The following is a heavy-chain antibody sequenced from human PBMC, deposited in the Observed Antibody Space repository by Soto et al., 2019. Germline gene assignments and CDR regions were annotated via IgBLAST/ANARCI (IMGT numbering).Heavy chain of an antibody. J-gene: IGHJ5*02. D-gene: IGHD6-13*01. Sequence: TSETLSLTCTVSGGSVSSGSYYWSWIRQPPGKGLEWIGYIYYSGSINYNPSLKSRVTISVDTSKNQFSLKLSSVTAADTAVYYCAIYKFQQPTTYWFDPWGKGTLVPVSS. V-gene: IGHV4-61*01. CDR3: AIYKFQQPTTYWFDP. CDR2: IYYSGSI. CDR1: GGSVSSGSYY.